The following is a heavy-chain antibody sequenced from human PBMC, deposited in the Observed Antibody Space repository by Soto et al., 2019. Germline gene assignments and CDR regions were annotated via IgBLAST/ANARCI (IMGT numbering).Heavy chain of an antibody. CDR1: GFTFSSYG. Sequence: GGSLRLSCAASGFTFSSYGMHWVRQAPGKGLEWVAVISYDGSNKYYADSVKGRFTISRDNSKNTLYLQMNSLRAEDTAVYYCAKDVGSFSNYYGMDVWGQGTTVTVSS. J-gene: IGHJ6*02. V-gene: IGHV3-30*18. D-gene: IGHD3-10*01. CDR3: AKDVGSFSNYYGMDV. CDR2: ISYDGSNK.